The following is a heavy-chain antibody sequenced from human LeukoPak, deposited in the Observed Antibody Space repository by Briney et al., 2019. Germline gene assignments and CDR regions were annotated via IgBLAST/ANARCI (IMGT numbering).Heavy chain of an antibody. CDR1: GYTFTRYV. D-gene: IGHD6-13*01. J-gene: IGHJ4*02. Sequence: ASVKVSCKASGYTFTRYVISWVRQAPGQGLEWMGWISAYNGNTNYAQKLQGRVTMTPDTSTSTAYMELRSLRSDDTAVYYCAISEPYSSSWYADYWGQGTLVTVSS. V-gene: IGHV1-18*01. CDR3: AISEPYSSSWYADY. CDR2: ISAYNGNT.